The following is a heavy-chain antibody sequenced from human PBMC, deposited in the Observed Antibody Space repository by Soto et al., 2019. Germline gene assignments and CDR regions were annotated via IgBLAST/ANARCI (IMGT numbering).Heavy chain of an antibody. J-gene: IGHJ5*02. CDR3: ARGMAARPEDWFDP. D-gene: IGHD6-6*01. Sequence: ASVKVSCKASGYTFTSYDINWVRQATGQGLEWMGWMNPNSGNTGYAQKFQGRVTMTRNTSISTAYMELSSLRSEDTAVYYCARGMAARPEDWFDPWGQGTLVTVSS. V-gene: IGHV1-8*01. CDR1: GYTFTSYD. CDR2: MNPNSGNT.